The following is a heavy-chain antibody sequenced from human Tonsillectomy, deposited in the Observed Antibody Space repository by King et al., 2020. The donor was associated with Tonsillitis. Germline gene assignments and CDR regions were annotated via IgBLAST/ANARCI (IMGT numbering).Heavy chain of an antibody. CDR1: GFTFSSYG. V-gene: IGHV3-30*18. CDR3: AKVHDYGSGSDFNYYYGMDV. Sequence: VQLVESGGGVVQPGRSLRLSCAASGFTFSSYGMHWVRQAPGKGLEWVAVISYDGTNKYYADSVKGRFTISRDNSKNTLYLQMNSLRPEDTAVYYCAKVHDYGSGSDFNYYYGMDVWGQGTTVTVSS. J-gene: IGHJ6*02. CDR2: ISYDGTNK. D-gene: IGHD3-10*01.